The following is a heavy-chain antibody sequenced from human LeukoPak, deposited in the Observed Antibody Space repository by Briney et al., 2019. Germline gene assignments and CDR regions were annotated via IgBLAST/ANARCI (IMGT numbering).Heavy chain of an antibody. CDR3: ARHYYDRSGSYSFDY. CDR2: IYSSGST. J-gene: IGHJ4*02. Sequence: PSETLSLTCTVSGGSITSYYWSWIRQPPGKGLEWMGYIYSSGSTNYNPSLKSRVTISVDTSRNQFSLELNSVTAADTAVYFCARHYYDRSGSYSFDYWGQGALVTVSS. V-gene: IGHV4-59*08. CDR1: GGSITSYY. D-gene: IGHD3-22*01.